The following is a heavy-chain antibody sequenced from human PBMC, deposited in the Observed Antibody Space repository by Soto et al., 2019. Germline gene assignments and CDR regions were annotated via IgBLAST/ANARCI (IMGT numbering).Heavy chain of an antibody. D-gene: IGHD3-10*01. CDR2: ISSSGSTI. CDR1: GFTFSDYY. CDR3: AAEITMVRGVIIIGEI. Sequence: GGSLRFSCAASGFTFSDYYMSWIRQAPGKGLEWVSYISSSGSTIYYADSVKGRFTISRDNAKNSLYLQMNSLRAEDTAVYYCAAEITMVRGVIIIGEIWGQGTLVTVSS. V-gene: IGHV3-11*01. J-gene: IGHJ4*02.